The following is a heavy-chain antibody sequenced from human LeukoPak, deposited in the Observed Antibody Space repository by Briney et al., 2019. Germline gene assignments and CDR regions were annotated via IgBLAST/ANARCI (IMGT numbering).Heavy chain of an antibody. D-gene: IGHD6-6*01. Sequence: GGSLRLSCAASGFTFSDYCMSWIRQAPGKGLEWVSYISTSSSTVYYADSVKGRFTISRDNAKNSLYLQMNSLRAEDAAVYYCARDMFVEYSSSSAWGQGTLVTVSS. J-gene: IGHJ5*02. CDR2: ISTSSSTV. CDR1: GFTFSDYC. CDR3: ARDMFVEYSSSSA. V-gene: IGHV3-11*01.